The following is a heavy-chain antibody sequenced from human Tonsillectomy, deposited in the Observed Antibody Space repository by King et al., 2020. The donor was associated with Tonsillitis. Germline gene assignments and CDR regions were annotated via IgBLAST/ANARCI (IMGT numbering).Heavy chain of an antibody. CDR3: ASGQWGRSTSWYGVFFDY. D-gene: IGHD6-13*01. CDR1: GGSFCGYY. CDR2: VNHSGST. J-gene: IGHJ4*02. Sequence: VQLQQWGAGLLKPSETLSLTCAVYGGSFCGYYWCWIRQPPGKGRQWIGEVNHSGSTNYNPSHKSRLAISQDSSKNQFSLRRVSVTAADTAAYSCASGQWGRSTSWYGVFFDYWGQGALVTVSS. V-gene: IGHV4-34*01.